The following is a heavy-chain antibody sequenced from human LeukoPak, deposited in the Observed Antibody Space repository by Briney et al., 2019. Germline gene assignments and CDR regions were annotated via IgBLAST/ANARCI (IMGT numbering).Heavy chain of an antibody. CDR1: GDSISGYY. V-gene: IGHV4-34*01. CDR3: ARGTGGYYDTHPAWFDP. J-gene: IGHJ5*02. D-gene: IGHD3-22*01. CDR2: INHSGST. Sequence: PSETLSLTCTVSGDSISGYYWSWIRQPPGKGLEWIGEINHSGSTNYNPSLKSRVTISADTSKNQFPLKLSSVTAADTAVYFCARGTGGYYDTHPAWFDPWGQGTLVTVSS.